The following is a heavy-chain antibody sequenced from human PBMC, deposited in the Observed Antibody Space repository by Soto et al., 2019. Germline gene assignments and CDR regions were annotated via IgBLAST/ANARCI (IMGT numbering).Heavy chain of an antibody. J-gene: IGHJ4*02. CDR1: GVSISSGNW. V-gene: IGHV4-4*02. D-gene: IGHD3-10*01. CDR2: IFHDGTA. Sequence: SETLSLACAVSGVSISSGNWWTWVRQSPQRGLEYIGEIFHDGTANYYPSFERRVAISVDTSKNQFSLKLTSVTAADTAIYFCARLVYDTRLNYMYFDFWGQGTLVTVSS. CDR3: ARLVYDTRLNYMYFDF.